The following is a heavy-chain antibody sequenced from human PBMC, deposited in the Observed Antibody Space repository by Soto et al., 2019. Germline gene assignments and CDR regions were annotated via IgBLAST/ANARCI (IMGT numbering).Heavy chain of an antibody. J-gene: IGHJ4*02. CDR1: GFTFSAYW. Sequence: GGSLRLSCSVSGFTFSAYWMHWVRQVPGKGLTWVSRISDDGSTATYADSVKGRFVISRDNAKNSLYLGMNTLRADDSGLYYCARGHRVSSTGTGAHWGRGTMVPVYS. V-gene: IGHV3-74*01. CDR3: ARGHRVSSTGTGAH. D-gene: IGHD1-1*01. CDR2: ISDDGSTA.